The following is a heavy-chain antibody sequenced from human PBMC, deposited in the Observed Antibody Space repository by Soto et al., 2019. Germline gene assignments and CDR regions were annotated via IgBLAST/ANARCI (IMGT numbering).Heavy chain of an antibody. J-gene: IGHJ6*03. V-gene: IGHV3-48*01. D-gene: IGHD2-15*01. CDR2: ISSSSSTI. Sequence: PGGSLRLSCAASGFTFSSYSMNWVRQAQGKGLEWVSYISSSSSTIYYADSVKGRFTISRDNAKNSLYLQMNSLRAEDTAVYYCARVGYCSGGSCYWPDYYMDVWGKGTTVTVSS. CDR3: ARVGYCSGGSCYWPDYYMDV. CDR1: GFTFSSYS.